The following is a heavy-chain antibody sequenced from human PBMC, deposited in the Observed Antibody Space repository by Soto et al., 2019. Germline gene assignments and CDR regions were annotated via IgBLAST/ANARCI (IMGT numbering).Heavy chain of an antibody. D-gene: IGHD2-2*01. J-gene: IGHJ6*03. CDR2: ISSSSSYI. CDR1: GFTFISYI. Sequence: PGVSLRLSCAASGFTFISYIMNWVRQAPGKGLEGVSSISSSSSYIYYADSVKGRFTISRDSAKHSLYLQMTSLRAADTAVYYYARDGACSSTSCPSCYYYNMNVWGKATTVTISS. CDR3: ARDGACSSTSCPSCYYYNMNV. V-gene: IGHV3-21*01.